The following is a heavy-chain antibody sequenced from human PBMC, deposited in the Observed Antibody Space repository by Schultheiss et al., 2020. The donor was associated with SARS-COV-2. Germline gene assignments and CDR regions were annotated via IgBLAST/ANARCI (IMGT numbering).Heavy chain of an antibody. CDR1: GFTFDDYA. J-gene: IGHJ5*02. Sequence: GGSLRLSCAASGFTFDDYAMHWVRQAPGKGLEWVSGISWNSGSTYYADSVKGRFTISRDNSKNTLYLQMNSLRAEDTAVYYCAKSDYDFWSGYPWFDPWGQGTLVTVSS. D-gene: IGHD3-3*01. V-gene: IGHV3-23*01. CDR2: ISWNSGST. CDR3: AKSDYDFWSGYPWFDP.